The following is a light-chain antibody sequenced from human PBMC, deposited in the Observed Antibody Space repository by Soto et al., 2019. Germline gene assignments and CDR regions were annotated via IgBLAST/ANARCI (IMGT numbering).Light chain of an antibody. J-gene: IGKJ1*01. CDR1: QTISSW. V-gene: IGKV1-5*02. Sequence: DIQMTQSPSTLSGSVGDRVTIICRASQTISSWLAWYQQKPGKAPKLLIYDASSLESGVPSRFGGSGSGTDFTLTISSLEPEDFAIYSCRQRSNWAFGLGTKVDIK. CDR3: RQRSNWA. CDR2: DAS.